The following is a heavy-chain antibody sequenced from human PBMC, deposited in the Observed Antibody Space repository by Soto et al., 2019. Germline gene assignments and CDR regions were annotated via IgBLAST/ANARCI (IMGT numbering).Heavy chain of an antibody. Sequence: SETLSLTCTVSGGSISSYYWSWIRQPPGKGLEWIGYIYYSGSTNYNPSLKSRVTISVDTSKNQFSLKLSSVTAADTAVYYCASWAIPGSYYGAFDYWGQGTLVTVSS. CDR3: ASWAIPGSYYGAFDY. CDR1: GGSISSYY. J-gene: IGHJ4*02. V-gene: IGHV4-59*01. CDR2: IYYSGST. D-gene: IGHD3-10*01.